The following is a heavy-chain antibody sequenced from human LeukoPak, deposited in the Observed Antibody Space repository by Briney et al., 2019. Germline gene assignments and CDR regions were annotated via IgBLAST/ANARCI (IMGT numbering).Heavy chain of an antibody. J-gene: IGHJ6*03. D-gene: IGHD6-6*01. V-gene: IGHV3-23*01. Sequence: GGSLRLSCTASGFTFGDYAMSWVRQAPGKGLEWVSAISGSDGSTYYADSVKGRFTISRDNSKNTLYLQMSSLRAEDTAVYYCAKDKRSSSPYYMDVWGKGTTVTVSS. CDR2: ISGSDGST. CDR1: GFTFGDYA. CDR3: AKDKRSSSPYYMDV.